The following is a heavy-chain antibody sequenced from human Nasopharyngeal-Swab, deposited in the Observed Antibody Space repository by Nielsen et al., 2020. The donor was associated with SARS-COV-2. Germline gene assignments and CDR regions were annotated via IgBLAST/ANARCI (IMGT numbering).Heavy chain of an antibody. CDR2: ISWNSGSI. V-gene: IGHV3-9*01. Sequence: GGSLRLSCAASGFTFSSYTMHWVRQAPGKGLEWVSGISWNSGSIGYADSVKGRFTISRDNAKNSLYLQMNSLRAEDTALYYCAKLGYFDLWGRGTLVTVSS. J-gene: IGHJ2*01. CDR3: AKLGYFDL. CDR1: GFTFSSYT.